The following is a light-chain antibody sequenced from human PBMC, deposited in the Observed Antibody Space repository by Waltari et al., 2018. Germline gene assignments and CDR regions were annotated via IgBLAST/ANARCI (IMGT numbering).Light chain of an antibody. V-gene: IGKV2-28*01. CDR3: MQALQTVFT. CDR2: LGS. Sequence: DIVMTQSPLSLPVTPGEPASISCRSSQSLLHSNGYNYLDWYLQKPGQSPQLLIYLGSNRASGVPDRFSGSGSGTDFTLKISRVEAEGVGVYYCMQALQTVFTFGPGTKVDIK. J-gene: IGKJ3*01. CDR1: QSLLHSNGYNY.